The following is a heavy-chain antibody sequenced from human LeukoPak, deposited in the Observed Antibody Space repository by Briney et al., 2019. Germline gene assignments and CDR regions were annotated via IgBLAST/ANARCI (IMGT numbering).Heavy chain of an antibody. Sequence: GESLKISCKGSGYSFTSYWIGWVRQMPGKGLEWMGIIYPGDSDTRYSPSFQGQVTISADKSISTAYLQWSSLKASDTAMYYCARRRSGYDYYYYYGMDVWGKGTTVTVSS. V-gene: IGHV5-51*01. CDR2: IYPGDSDT. D-gene: IGHD5-12*01. CDR3: ARRRSGYDYYYYYGMDV. J-gene: IGHJ6*04. CDR1: GYSFTSYW.